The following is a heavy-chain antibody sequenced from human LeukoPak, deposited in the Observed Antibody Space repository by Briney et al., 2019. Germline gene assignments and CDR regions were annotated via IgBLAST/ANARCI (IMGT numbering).Heavy chain of an antibody. CDR2: IIPILGIA. CDR3: ARDHLEMATIDFDY. D-gene: IGHD5-24*01. Sequence: GASVKVSCKASGGTFSSYAISWVRQAPGQGLEWMGRIIPILGIANYVQKFQGRVTITADKSTSTAYMELSSLRSEDTAVYYCARDHLEMATIDFDYWGQGTLVTVSS. V-gene: IGHV1-69*04. J-gene: IGHJ4*02. CDR1: GGTFSSYA.